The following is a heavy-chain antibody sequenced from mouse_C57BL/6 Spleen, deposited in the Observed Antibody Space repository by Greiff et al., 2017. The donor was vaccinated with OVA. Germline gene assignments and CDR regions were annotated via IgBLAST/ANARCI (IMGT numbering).Heavy chain of an antibody. CDR1: GYTFTSYW. D-gene: IGHD1-1*01. CDR2: IHPNSGST. J-gene: IGHJ1*03. CDR3: ARMDGSSYGYFDV. V-gene: IGHV1-64*01. Sequence: QVQLQQSGAELVKPGASVKLSCKASGYTFTSYWMHWVKQRPGQGLEWIGMIHPNSGSTNYNEKFKSKATLTVDKSSSTAYMQLSSLTSEDSAVYYCARMDGSSYGYFDVWGTGTTVTVSS.